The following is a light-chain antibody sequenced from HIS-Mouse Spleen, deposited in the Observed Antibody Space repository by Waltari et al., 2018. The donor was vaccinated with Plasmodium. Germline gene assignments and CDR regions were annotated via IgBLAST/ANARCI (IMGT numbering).Light chain of an antibody. Sequence: QSALTQPASVSGSPGQSITISCTGTSSDVGGYNLVSWYQQHPGKAPKLMIYEGSKRPSGVANRFSGSKSGNTAPLTISGLQAEDEADYYCCSYAGSSTYVFGTGTKVTVL. V-gene: IGLV2-23*01. CDR1: SSDVGGYNL. CDR3: CSYAGSSTYV. J-gene: IGLJ1*01. CDR2: EGS.